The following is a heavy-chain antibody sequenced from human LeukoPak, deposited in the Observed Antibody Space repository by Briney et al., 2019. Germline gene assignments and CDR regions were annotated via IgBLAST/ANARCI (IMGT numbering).Heavy chain of an antibody. CDR2: INWNGGST. J-gene: IGHJ6*03. Sequence: GGSLRLSCAASGFTFDDYGMSWVRQAPGKGLEWVSGINWNGGSTGYADSVKGRFTISRDIAKNSLYLQMNSLRAEDTALYYCARGGPEYGYYYYMDVWGKGTTVTVSS. D-gene: IGHD1-14*01. CDR3: ARGGPEYGYYYYMDV. V-gene: IGHV3-20*04. CDR1: GFTFDDYG.